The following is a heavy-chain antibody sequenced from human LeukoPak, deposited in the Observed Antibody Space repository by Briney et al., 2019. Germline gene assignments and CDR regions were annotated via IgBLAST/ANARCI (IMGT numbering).Heavy chain of an antibody. J-gene: IGHJ4*02. V-gene: IGHV4-39*01. Sequence: SQTPSLTCTVSGGSISSSSYYWGWIRQPPGKGLEWIGSIYYSGSTYYNPSLKSRVTISVDTSKNQFSLKLSSVTAADTAVYYCARHDYGDYGSQKFDYWGQGTLVTVSS. D-gene: IGHD4-17*01. CDR2: IYYSGST. CDR1: GGSISSSSYY. CDR3: ARHDYGDYGSQKFDY.